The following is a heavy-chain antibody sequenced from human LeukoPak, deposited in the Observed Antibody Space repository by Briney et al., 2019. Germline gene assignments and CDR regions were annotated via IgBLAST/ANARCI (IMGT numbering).Heavy chain of an antibody. CDR2: IYTSVRT. J-gene: IGHJ5*02. Sequence: SSETLSLTSTDSVGSIISGSYYCSWIRLPAGEGLEWLGRIYTSVRTNYNPSLQSRVTISADTSKNQFSLKLSSVTAADTAVYYCARELAYCRSTSRYLYPCGEGNLVTASS. CDR3: ARELAYCRSTSRYLYP. CDR1: VGSIISGSYY. V-gene: IGHV4-61*02. D-gene: IGHD2-2*01.